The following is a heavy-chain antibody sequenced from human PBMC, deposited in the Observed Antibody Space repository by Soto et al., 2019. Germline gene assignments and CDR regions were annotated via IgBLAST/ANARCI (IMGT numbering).Heavy chain of an antibody. Sequence: EVQLVESGGGLVQPGGSLRLSYAASGFTFGKNWMSWVRQAPGKGREWVANIKEDGSEKYYVDSVKGRFTISRDNAKNSLYLHMDSLRAEDTAVYYCTRVPSIPDARVPDYWGQGTLVTVSS. J-gene: IGHJ4*02. V-gene: IGHV3-7*01. CDR2: IKEDGSEK. CDR1: GFTFGKNW. D-gene: IGHD2-2*01. CDR3: TRVPSIPDARVPDY.